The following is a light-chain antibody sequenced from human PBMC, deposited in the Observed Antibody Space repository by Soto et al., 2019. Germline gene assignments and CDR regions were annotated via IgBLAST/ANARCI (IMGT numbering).Light chain of an antibody. Sequence: EIVLTQSPGILSLSPGERATLSCRASQTVTRNYIAWYQQKPGQPPRLLIYGASSRATGIPDTFRGSGSGTDFSLSIGRLEPEDFAVYYCQQYVTSPYTFGQGTKLEIK. CDR2: GAS. CDR3: QQYVTSPYT. CDR1: QTVTRNY. V-gene: IGKV3-20*01. J-gene: IGKJ2*01.